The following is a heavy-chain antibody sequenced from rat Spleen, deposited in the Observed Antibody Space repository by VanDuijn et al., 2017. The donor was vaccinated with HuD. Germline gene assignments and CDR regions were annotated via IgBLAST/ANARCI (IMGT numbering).Heavy chain of an antibody. CDR2: ISTSGGST. J-gene: IGHJ4*01. V-gene: IGHV5-25*01. CDR1: GFTFSNYD. Sequence: EVQLVESGGGLVQPGRSLKLSCAASGFTFSNYDMAWVRQAPTKGLEWVASISTSGGSTYYRDSVKGRFTVSRDNAKSTLYLQMDSLRSEDTATYYCARRLLRVYPYYYVMDAWGQGASVTVSS. CDR3: ARRLLRVYPYYYVMDA. D-gene: IGHD1-9*01.